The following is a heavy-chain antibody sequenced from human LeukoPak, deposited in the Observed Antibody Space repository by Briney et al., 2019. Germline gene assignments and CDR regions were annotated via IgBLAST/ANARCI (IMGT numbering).Heavy chain of an antibody. Sequence: ASVKVSCKVSGYTLTELSMHWVRQARGKGLEWMGGFDPEDGETIYAQKFQGRVTMTEDTSTDTAYMELSSLRSEDTAVYYCATGLRYFYWLIHWGQGTLVTVSS. CDR1: GYTLTELS. J-gene: IGHJ5*02. V-gene: IGHV1-24*01. CDR3: ATGLRYFYWLIH. D-gene: IGHD3-9*01. CDR2: FDPEDGET.